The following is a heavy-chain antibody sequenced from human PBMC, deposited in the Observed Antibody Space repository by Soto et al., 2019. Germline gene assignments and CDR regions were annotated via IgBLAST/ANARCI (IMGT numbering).Heavy chain of an antibody. J-gene: IGHJ4*02. CDR1: GFSFNEYY. CDR2: ININTAYT. D-gene: IGHD2-2*01. Sequence: GGSLRLSCAASGFSFNEYYMTWIRQAPGKGLERVSHININTAYTKYADSVKGRFTISRDNSKNTLYLQMNSLRAEDTAVYYCATAPAIVLLPAAMGGDYWGQGTLVTVSS. CDR3: ATAPAIVLLPAAMGGDY. V-gene: IGHV3-11*06.